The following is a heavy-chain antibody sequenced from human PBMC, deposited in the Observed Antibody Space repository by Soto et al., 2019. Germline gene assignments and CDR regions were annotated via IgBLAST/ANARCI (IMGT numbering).Heavy chain of an antibody. J-gene: IGHJ4*02. CDR3: ARDYDTSGYPRYYFDY. V-gene: IGHV1-18*01. CDR1: GYTFTSYG. CDR2: INAYNGNT. Sequence: ASVKVSCKASGYTFTSYGISWVRQAPGQGLEWMGWINAYNGNTNYAQKLQGRVTMTTDTSTSTAYMELRSLRSEDTAVYYRARDYDTSGYPRYYFDYWGQGTLVTVSS. D-gene: IGHD3-22*01.